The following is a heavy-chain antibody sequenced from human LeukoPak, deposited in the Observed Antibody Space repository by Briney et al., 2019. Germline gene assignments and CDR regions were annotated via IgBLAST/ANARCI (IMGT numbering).Heavy chain of an antibody. CDR3: AKHPRLEGWIYFDS. V-gene: IGHV3-23*01. CDR1: GFTFSSYS. J-gene: IGHJ4*02. Sequence: PGGSLRLSCAASGFTFSSYSMSWVRQAPGKGRECVSSISGSGGRIDYADSVKGRFTISRDNSKNTLSLQMNSLTAEDTAVYYCAKHPRLEGWIYFDSWGQGILVTVSS. CDR2: ISGSGGRI. D-gene: IGHD1-1*01.